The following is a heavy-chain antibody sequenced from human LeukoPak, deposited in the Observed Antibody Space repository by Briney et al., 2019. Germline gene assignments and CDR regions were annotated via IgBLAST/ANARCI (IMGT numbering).Heavy chain of an antibody. D-gene: IGHD2-15*01. Sequence: SETLSLTCTVSGGSISSNYWSWIRQPPGTGLEWIGYIYYSGSTNYNPSLKSRVTISVDTSKNQFSLKLSSVTAADTAVYYCAREYCSGGSCWGGAFHIWGQGTMVTVSS. V-gene: IGHV4-59*01. CDR1: GGSISSNY. CDR3: AREYCSGGSCWGGAFHI. J-gene: IGHJ3*02. CDR2: IYYSGST.